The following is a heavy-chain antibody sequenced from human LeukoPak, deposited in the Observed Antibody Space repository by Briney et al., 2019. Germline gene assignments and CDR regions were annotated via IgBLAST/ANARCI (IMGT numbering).Heavy chain of an antibody. Sequence: GGSLRLSXTASGLTFPTSGFNWVRQAPGKGLEWVASIGPTGSDRYHADSIKGRFTISRDNANNFLYLQMNSLRAEDTAVYYCATETNGRHYDYWGQGTLLTVSS. CDR2: IGPTGSDR. J-gene: IGHJ4*02. D-gene: IGHD1-14*01. V-gene: IGHV3-21*06. CDR1: GLTFPTSG. CDR3: ATETNGRHYDY.